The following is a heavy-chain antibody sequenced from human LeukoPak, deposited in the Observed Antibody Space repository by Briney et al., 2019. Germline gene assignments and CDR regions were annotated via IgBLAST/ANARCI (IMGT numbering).Heavy chain of an antibody. V-gene: IGHV3-30*02. CDR2: IRYDGSNK. J-gene: IGHJ4*02. CDR3: AKVLPWFGELYRFDY. CDR1: GFTFSSYG. D-gene: IGHD3-10*01. Sequence: GGSLRLSCAASGFTFSSYGMHWVRQAPGKGREGVAFIRYDGSNKYYADSVKGRFTISRDNSKNTLYLQMNSLRAEDTAVYYCAKVLPWFGELYRFDYWGQGTLVTVSS.